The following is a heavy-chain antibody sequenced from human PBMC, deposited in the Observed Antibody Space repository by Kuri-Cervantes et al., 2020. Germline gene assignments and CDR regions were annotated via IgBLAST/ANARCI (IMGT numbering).Heavy chain of an antibody. J-gene: IGHJ4*02. CDR3: ASGGRYSSNLDY. CDR2: ITPFNGNT. D-gene: IGHD6-13*01. Sequence: ASVKVSCKASGYTFTSYGISWVRQAPGQALEWMGWITPFNGNTNYAQKFQDRVTITRDTSASTAYMELSSLRSEDTAVYYCASGGRYSSNLDYWGQGTLVTVSS. CDR1: GYTFTSYG. V-gene: IGHV1-18*01.